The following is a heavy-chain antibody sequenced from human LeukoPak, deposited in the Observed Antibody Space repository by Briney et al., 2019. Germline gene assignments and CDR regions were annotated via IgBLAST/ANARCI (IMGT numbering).Heavy chain of an antibody. CDR1: GFTFNNYA. Sequence: PGGSLRLSCAASGFTFNNYAMSWVRQAPGKGLVWVSRINADGSSTRYADSVKGRFTISRDNAKNTLYLQMNSLRAEDTAVYYCARGVNGDSRFDPWGQGTLVTVSS. CDR3: ARGVNGDSRFDP. D-gene: IGHD2-15*01. V-gene: IGHV3-74*01. J-gene: IGHJ5*02. CDR2: INADGSST.